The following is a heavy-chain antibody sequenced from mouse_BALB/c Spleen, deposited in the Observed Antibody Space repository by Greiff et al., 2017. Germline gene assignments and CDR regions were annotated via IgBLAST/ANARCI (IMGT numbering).Heavy chain of an antibody. Sequence: EVQLVESGPGLVKPSQSLSLTCTVTGYSITSDYAWNWIRQFPGNKLEWMGYISYSGSTSYNPSLKSRISITRDTSKNQFFLQLNSVTTEDTATYYCAYGNYGGFAYWGQGTLVTVSA. CDR2: ISYSGST. V-gene: IGHV3-2*02. D-gene: IGHD2-1*01. CDR1: GYSITSDYA. J-gene: IGHJ3*01. CDR3: AYGNYGGFAY.